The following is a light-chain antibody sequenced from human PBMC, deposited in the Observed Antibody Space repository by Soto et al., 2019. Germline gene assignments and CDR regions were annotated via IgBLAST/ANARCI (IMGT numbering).Light chain of an antibody. CDR3: QQSYSPPPT. CDR2: AAS. V-gene: IGKV1-39*01. J-gene: IGKJ1*01. CDR1: QSISSY. Sequence: DIQMNQSPSSLSASVGDRVTITCRASQSISSYLNWYQQKPGKAPKLLIYAASSLQSGVPSRFSGSGSGTDFTLTISRLQPEYLATYCCQQSYSPPPTVGQGTKVEIK.